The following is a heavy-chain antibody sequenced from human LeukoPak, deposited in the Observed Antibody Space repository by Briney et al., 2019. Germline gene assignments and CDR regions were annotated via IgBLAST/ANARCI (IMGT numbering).Heavy chain of an antibody. CDR2: INPNSGGT. Sequence: ASVKVSCKASGYTFTGYYMHWVRQAPGQGLEWMGWINPNSGGTNYAQKFQGRVSMNRDTSISTAYMELSRLRSDDTAVYYCARSYYDILTGSYAPSYWGEGTLVTVSS. CDR3: ARSYYDILTGSYAPSY. D-gene: IGHD3-9*01. J-gene: IGHJ4*02. CDR1: GYTFTGYY. V-gene: IGHV1-2*02.